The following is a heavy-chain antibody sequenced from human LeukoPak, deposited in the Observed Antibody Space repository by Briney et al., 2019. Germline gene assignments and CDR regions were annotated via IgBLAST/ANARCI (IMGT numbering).Heavy chain of an antibody. CDR2: VNPSGGST. CDR1: GYTFTSYY. Sequence: ASVKVSCKASGYTFTSYYMHWVRQAPGQGLEWMGIVNPSGGSTSYAQKFQGRVTITRNTSISTAYMELSSLRSEDTAVYYCARGLASYYDILTGQNNWFDPWGQGTLVTVSS. D-gene: IGHD3-9*01. CDR3: ARGLASYYDILTGQNNWFDP. V-gene: IGHV1-46*01. J-gene: IGHJ5*02.